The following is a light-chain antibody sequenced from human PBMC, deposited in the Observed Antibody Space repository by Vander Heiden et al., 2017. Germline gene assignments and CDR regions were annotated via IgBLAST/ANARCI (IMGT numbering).Light chain of an antibody. CDR1: QSVSSSY. CDR2: GAS. J-gene: IGKJ2*01. CDR3: QQYGTSLQYT. Sequence: EIVLTQSPGTLSLSPGERATLSCRASQSVSSSYLAWYQQKPGQAPRLLIYGASSRATGIPDRFSGSGSGTDFTLTISRLEPEDFAVYYCQQYGTSLQYTFPQ. V-gene: IGKV3-20*01.